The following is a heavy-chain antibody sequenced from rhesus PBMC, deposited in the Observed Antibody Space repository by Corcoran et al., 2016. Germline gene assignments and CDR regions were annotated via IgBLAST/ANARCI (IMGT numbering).Heavy chain of an antibody. CDR3: ARDLGTTGYGLDS. Sequence: QVQLQESGPGLVKPSETLSLTCAVSGGSISSSNWWSWIRQPPGKGLEWIGYISGSSGSTYYNPSLQSRVTISTDTSKNQFSLKLSSVTAADTAVYYCARDLGTTGYGLDSWGQGVVVTVSS. CDR1: GGSISSSNW. V-gene: IGHV4-65*01. CDR2: ISGSSGST. J-gene: IGHJ6*01. D-gene: IGHD1-20*01.